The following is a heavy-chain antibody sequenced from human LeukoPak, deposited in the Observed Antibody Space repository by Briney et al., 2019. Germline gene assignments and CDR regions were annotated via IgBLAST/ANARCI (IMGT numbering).Heavy chain of an antibody. CDR2: IYYSGST. CDR1: GGSISSYY. J-gene: IGHJ6*02. CDR3: ARGGFITMVRGASYYYYYGMDV. V-gene: IGHV4-59*01. D-gene: IGHD3-10*01. Sequence: PSETLSLTFTVSGGSISSYYWSWLRQPPGKGLEGMGYIYYSGSTNYNPSLKSRVTISVDTSKNQFSLKLSSVTAADTAVYYCARGGFITMVRGASYYYYYGMDVWGQGTTVTVSS.